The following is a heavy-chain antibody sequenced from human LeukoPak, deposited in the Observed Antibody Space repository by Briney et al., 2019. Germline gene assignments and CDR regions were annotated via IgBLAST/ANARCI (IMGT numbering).Heavy chain of an antibody. D-gene: IGHD3-3*01. CDR2: IKQDGSEK. CDR1: GFTFNSYW. CDR3: ARDRHDFWSGYYLRNGMDV. V-gene: IGHV3-7*05. Sequence: GGSLRLSCATSGFTFNSYWMSWVRQAPGKGLEWVANIKQDGSEKYYVDYVKGRFTVSRDNAKNSLYLQMNSLRGEDPALYYCARDRHDFWSGYYLRNGMDVWGQGTTVTVSS. J-gene: IGHJ6*02.